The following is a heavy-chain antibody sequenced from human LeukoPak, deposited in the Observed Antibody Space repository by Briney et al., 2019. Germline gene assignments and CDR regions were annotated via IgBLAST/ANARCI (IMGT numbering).Heavy chain of an antibody. D-gene: IGHD2/OR15-2a*01. CDR2: IFPSGGEI. V-gene: IGHV3-23*01. Sequence: GGPLRLSCEASGFTFSTFAMIWVRQPPGKGLEWVSSIFPSGGEIHYADSVRGRFTISRDNSKSTLSLQMNSLRAEDTAIYYCATYRQVLLSFESWGQGTLVTVSS. CDR3: ATYRQVLLSFES. J-gene: IGHJ4*02. CDR1: GFTFSTFA.